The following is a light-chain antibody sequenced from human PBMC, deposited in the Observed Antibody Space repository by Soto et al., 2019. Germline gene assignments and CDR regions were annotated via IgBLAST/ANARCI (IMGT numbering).Light chain of an antibody. CDR3: QQYNSYSSWT. CDR2: KAS. Sequence: DIQMTQSPSTLSASVGDRVTITCRASQSISTWLAWYQQKPGKAPKLLIYKASSFESGVPSSFSGSGSGTECTLTISILQPDDFATYYCQQYNSYSSWTFGQGTKVEIK. CDR1: QSISTW. V-gene: IGKV1-5*03. J-gene: IGKJ1*01.